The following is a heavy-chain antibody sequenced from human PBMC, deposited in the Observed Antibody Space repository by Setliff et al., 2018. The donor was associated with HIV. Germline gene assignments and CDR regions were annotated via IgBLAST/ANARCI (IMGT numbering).Heavy chain of an antibody. CDR2: LGCCGVAG. J-gene: IGHJ4*02. D-gene: IGHD6-19*01. CDR1: GFIFSRHA. Sequence: GGSLRLSCVTSGFIFSRHAMSWVRQAPGKGLEWVSGLGCCGVAGDYADSVKGRFIISRDDSKNTLYLQMNSLRVEDTAVYYCTKNLYRSPWSPLDYWGQGTLVTVSS. CDR3: TKNLYRSPWSPLDY. V-gene: IGHV3-23*01.